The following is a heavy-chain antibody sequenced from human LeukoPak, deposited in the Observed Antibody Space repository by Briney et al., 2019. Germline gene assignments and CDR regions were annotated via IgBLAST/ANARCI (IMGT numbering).Heavy chain of an antibody. Sequence: SETLSLTCAVYGGSFSGYYWSWTRQPPGKGLEWIGEINHSGSTNYNPSLKSRVTISVDTSKNQFSLKLSSVTAADTAVYYCATSHNWNYRYYYYYMDVWGKGTTVTVSS. CDR1: GGSFSGYY. CDR3: ATSHNWNYRYYYYYMDV. D-gene: IGHD1-7*01. V-gene: IGHV4-34*01. J-gene: IGHJ6*03. CDR2: INHSGST.